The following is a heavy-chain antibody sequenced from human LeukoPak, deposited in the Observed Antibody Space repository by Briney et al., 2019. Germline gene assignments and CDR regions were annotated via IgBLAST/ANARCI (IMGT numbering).Heavy chain of an antibody. V-gene: IGHV3-21*01. Sequence: GGSLRLSCAASGFTFSSYSMNWVRQAPGKGLEWVSSISSSSSYIYYADSVKGRFTISRDNAKNSLYLQMNSLRAEDTAVYYCAAYCSSTSCYRDWGQGTLVTVSS. CDR1: GFTFSSYS. CDR2: ISSSSSYI. D-gene: IGHD2-2*01. J-gene: IGHJ4*02. CDR3: AAYCSSTSCYRD.